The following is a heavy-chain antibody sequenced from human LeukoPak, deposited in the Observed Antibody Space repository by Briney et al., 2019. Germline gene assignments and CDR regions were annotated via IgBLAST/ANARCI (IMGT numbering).Heavy chain of an antibody. D-gene: IGHD1-26*01. V-gene: IGHV3-21*06. CDR3: ARDPYSGSYSPAVYYYYMDV. CDR1: GFTFSSYS. Sequence: GGSLRLSCAASGFTFSSYSMNWVRQAPGKGLEWVSSISSSSSYIYYADSVKRRFTISIDNANNSLYVQMDSLRAEDTAVYYCARDPYSGSYSPAVYYYYMDVWGKGTTVTVSS. J-gene: IGHJ6*03. CDR2: ISSSSSYI.